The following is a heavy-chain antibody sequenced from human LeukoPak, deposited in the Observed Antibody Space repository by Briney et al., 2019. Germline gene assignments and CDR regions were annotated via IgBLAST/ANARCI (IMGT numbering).Heavy chain of an antibody. J-gene: IGHJ4*02. V-gene: IGHV3-23*01. CDR2: ISGSGGST. Sequence: GGSLRLSCAASGFTFGSSDMSWVRQAPGKGLEWDSGISGSGGSTYYADSVKGRFTISRDNSKNTLYLQMNSLRAEDTAVYYCAKGLWYYYGSGSYYLSDWGQGTLVTVSS. CDR3: AKGLWYYYGSGSYYLSD. CDR1: GFTFGSSD. D-gene: IGHD3-10*01.